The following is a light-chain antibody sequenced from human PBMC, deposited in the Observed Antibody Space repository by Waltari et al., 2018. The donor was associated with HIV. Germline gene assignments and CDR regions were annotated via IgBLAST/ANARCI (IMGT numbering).Light chain of an antibody. Sequence: SYVLTQPPSVSVAPGQTAKITCGGNNFGSHRVHWYEQRPGQAPFLVACDDSDRPSGLPERFYGANSGNTATLTINRVEGGDEGDFFCQVWERGSEHPVFGGGTKLTVL. V-gene: IGLV3-21*02. CDR3: QVWERGSEHPV. CDR1: NFGSHR. CDR2: DDS. J-gene: IGLJ2*01.